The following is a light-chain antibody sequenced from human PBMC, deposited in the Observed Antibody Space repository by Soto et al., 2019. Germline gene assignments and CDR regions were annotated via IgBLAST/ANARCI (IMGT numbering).Light chain of an antibody. CDR3: QQYGSSGT. V-gene: IGKV3-20*01. CDR1: QSITNN. CDR2: GAS. J-gene: IGKJ1*01. Sequence: ELVMTQSPATLSVSPGERATLSCRASQSITNNLAWYQQRPGQAPRLLIYGASTRATGVPDRFSGSGSGTDFTLTISRLEPEDFAVYYCQQYGSSGTFGQGTKVDIK.